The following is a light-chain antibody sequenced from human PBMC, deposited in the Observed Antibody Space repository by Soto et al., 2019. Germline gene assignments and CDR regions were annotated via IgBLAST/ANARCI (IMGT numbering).Light chain of an antibody. J-gene: IGKJ2*01. CDR2: TAA. CDR3: QQSYSTPYT. V-gene: IGKV1-39*01. CDR1: QRITTY. Sequence: IHMTQSPSSLSGSVGDRVTITCRASQRITTYLNWYQQKPGKAPKLLISTAATLQGGVPSRFSGSGSGTDFTLTITTLQPEDFATYFCQQSYSTPYTFGQGTKLEIK.